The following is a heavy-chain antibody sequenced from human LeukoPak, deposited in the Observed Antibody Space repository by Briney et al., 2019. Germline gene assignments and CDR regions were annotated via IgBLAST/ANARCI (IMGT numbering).Heavy chain of an antibody. D-gene: IGHD3-22*01. Sequence: GGSLRLSCAASGFTFSGYWMNWVRQAPGKGLEWVANIKEDGSEIYYVDSVKGRFTISRDNAKNSLYLQMNSLRAEDTALYYCAKADSSGFPPDYWGQGTLVTVSS. CDR2: IKEDGSEI. CDR3: AKADSSGFPPDY. V-gene: IGHV3-7*03. CDR1: GFTFSGYW. J-gene: IGHJ4*02.